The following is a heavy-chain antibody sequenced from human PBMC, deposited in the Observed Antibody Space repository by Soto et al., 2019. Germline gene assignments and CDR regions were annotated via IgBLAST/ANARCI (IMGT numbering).Heavy chain of an antibody. V-gene: IGHV3-23*01. CDR3: AKDGQRLVNYYYGMDV. CDR2: ISGSGGST. D-gene: IGHD6-19*01. Sequence: HPGGSLRLSCAASGFTFSSYAMSWVRQAPGKGLEWVSAISGSGGSTYYADSVKGRFTISRDNSKNTLYLQMNSLRAEDTAVYYCAKDGQRLVNYYYGMDVWGQGTTVTVSS. J-gene: IGHJ6*02. CDR1: GFTFSSYA.